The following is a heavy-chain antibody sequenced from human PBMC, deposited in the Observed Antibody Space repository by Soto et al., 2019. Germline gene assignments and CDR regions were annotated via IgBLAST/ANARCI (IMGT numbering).Heavy chain of an antibody. Sequence: GGSLRLSCAASGFTFSSYAMHWVRQAPGKGLEWVAVISYDGSNKYYADSVKGRFTISRDNSKNTLYLQMNSLRAEDTAVYYCARDLPLRAAAGNWFDPWGQGTLVTVSS. D-gene: IGHD6-13*01. J-gene: IGHJ5*02. V-gene: IGHV3-30-3*01. CDR3: ARDLPLRAAAGNWFDP. CDR1: GFTFSSYA. CDR2: ISYDGSNK.